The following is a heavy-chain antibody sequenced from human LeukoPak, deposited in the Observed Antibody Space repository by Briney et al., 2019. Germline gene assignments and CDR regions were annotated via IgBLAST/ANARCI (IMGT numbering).Heavy chain of an antibody. CDR1: GFTFSSYW. CDR2: ISSSSYI. Sequence: PGGSLRLSCAASGFTFSSYWMSWVRQAPGKGLEWVSSISSSSYIYYADSVKGRFTISRDNAKDSLYLQMNSLRAEDTAVYYCARAYCSGGSCYWDAFDIWGQGTMVTVSS. CDR3: ARAYCSGGSCYWDAFDI. J-gene: IGHJ3*02. D-gene: IGHD2-15*01. V-gene: IGHV3-21*01.